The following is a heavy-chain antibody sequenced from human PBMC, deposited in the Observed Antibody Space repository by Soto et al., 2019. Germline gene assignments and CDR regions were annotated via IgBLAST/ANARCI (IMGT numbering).Heavy chain of an antibody. CDR2: INLDGSST. V-gene: IGHV3-74*01. J-gene: IGHJ5*01. D-gene: IGHD7-27*01. CDR1: GFSLSHYW. CDR3: ARGWGGTDS. Sequence: EMQLVESGGGLIQPGGALRLTCTASGFSLSHYWMHWIRQAPGKGLVWVSRINLDGSSTDYAPSVKGRFTISRDNAKNTLYLQRNSLAADDTAVYYCARGWGGTDSWGRGTLVTVAS.